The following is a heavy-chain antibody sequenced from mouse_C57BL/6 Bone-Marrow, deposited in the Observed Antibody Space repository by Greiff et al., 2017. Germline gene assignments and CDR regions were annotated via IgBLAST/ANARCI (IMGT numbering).Heavy chain of an antibody. D-gene: IGHD2-3*01. Sequence: VMLVESGAELVRPGTSVKVSCKASGYAFTNYLIEWVKQRPGQGLEWIGVINPGSGGTNYNEKFKGKATLTADKSSSTAYMQLSSLTSEDSAVYFCAREMGCWGQGTSVTVSS. CDR3: AREMGC. CDR2: INPGSGGT. J-gene: IGHJ4*01. V-gene: IGHV1-54*01. CDR1: GYAFTNYL.